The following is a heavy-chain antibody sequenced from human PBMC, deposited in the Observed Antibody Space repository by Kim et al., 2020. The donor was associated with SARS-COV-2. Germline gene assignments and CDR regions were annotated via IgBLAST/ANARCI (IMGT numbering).Heavy chain of an antibody. D-gene: IGHD3-22*01. Sequence: SETLSLTCTVSGGSISSGGYYWSWIRQHPGKGLEWIGYIYYSGSTYYNPSLKSRVTISVDTSKNQFSLKLSSVTAADTAVYYCARAPRITMIVPVGYFDYWGQGTLVTVSS. V-gene: IGHV4-31*03. CDR2: IYYSGST. CDR3: ARAPRITMIVPVGYFDY. J-gene: IGHJ4*02. CDR1: GGSISSGGYY.